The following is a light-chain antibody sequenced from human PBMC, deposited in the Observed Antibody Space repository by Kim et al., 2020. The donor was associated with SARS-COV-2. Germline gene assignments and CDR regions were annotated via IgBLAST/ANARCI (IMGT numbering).Light chain of an antibody. CDR1: SGHSSYA. CDR2: LNNDGSH. V-gene: IGLV4-69*01. J-gene: IGLJ3*02. CDR3: QTWGTDTWV. Sequence: QPVLTQSPSASASLGASVKLSCTLSSGHSSYAIAWHQQRPEKGPRYLMKLNNDGSHSKGDGIPDHFSGSSSGAERYLTISSLQSEDEADYYCQTWGTDTWVFGGGTKLTVL.